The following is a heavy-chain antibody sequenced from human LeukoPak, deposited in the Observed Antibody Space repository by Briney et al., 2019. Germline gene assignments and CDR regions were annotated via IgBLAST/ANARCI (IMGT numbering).Heavy chain of an antibody. V-gene: IGHV3-33*08. J-gene: IGHJ5*02. Sequence: GGSLRLSCAASGFTFSSYAMSWVRQAPGKGLEWVAVIWYDGSNKYYADSVKGRFTISRDNSKNTLYLQMSSLRAEDTAVYYCARDPDAYDSSGYFDPWGQGTLVTVSS. CDR1: GFTFSSYA. D-gene: IGHD3-22*01. CDR3: ARDPDAYDSSGYFDP. CDR2: IWYDGSNK.